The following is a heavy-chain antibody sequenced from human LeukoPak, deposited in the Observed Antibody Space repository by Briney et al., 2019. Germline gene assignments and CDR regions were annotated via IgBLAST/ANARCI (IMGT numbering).Heavy chain of an antibody. J-gene: IGHJ4*02. D-gene: IGHD4/OR15-4a*01. CDR3: VRDIYGAYGGVDY. CDR1: GFSLSSHA. Sequence: GGSLRLSCAASGFSLSSHAMSWVRQAPGKGLEWVSSISSSDRTYYADSVKGRLTISRDNPKNTLLLQMNSLRAEDTAIYYCVRDIYGAYGGVDYWGQGILVTVSS. CDR2: ISSSDRT. V-gene: IGHV3-23*01.